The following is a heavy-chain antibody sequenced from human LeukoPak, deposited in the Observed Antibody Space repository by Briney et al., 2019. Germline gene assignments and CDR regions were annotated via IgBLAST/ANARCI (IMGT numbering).Heavy chain of an antibody. Sequence: ESGGGVVHPGTSLRLTLAARGFIFRIYGMHWVRQAPGKGLEWLALISYEGDTTYYADSVKVRFTISREKSKNMLYVQMNNLRAEDTAYYNCAGTPSAFDIGGQGKMVTVSS. CDR1: GFIFRIYG. V-gene: IGHV3-30*03. CDR2: ISYEGDTT. J-gene: IGHJ3*02. CDR3: AGTPSAFDI.